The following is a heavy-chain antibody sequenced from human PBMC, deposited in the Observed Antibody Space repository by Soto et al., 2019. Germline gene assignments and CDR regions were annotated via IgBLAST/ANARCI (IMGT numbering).Heavy chain of an antibody. D-gene: IGHD3-22*01. CDR3: AREIAPHEAFDI. V-gene: IGHV3-30-3*01. CDR2: TSTDGGYK. J-gene: IGHJ3*02. CDR1: GFTFSTSV. Sequence: PGGSLRLSCVASGFTFSTSVIHWVRQAPDRGLEWVAVTSTDGGYKNHADSVKGRFTISRDNSKNTLFLQLDSLRAGDTGVYYCAREIAPHEAFDIWGQGTMVTVSS.